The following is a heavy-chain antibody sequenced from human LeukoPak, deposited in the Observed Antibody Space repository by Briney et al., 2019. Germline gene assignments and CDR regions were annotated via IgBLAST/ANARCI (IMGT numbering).Heavy chain of an antibody. CDR3: ASSPKGYSSGWSGPVDY. V-gene: IGHV3-64*02. J-gene: IGHJ4*02. Sequence: GGSLRLSCAASGFTFSSYAMHWVRQAPGKGLEYVSGISSNGGSTYYADSVKARFTISRDNSKNTLYLQMGSLRPEDMAVYYCASSPKGYSSGWSGPVDYWGQGTLVTVSS. D-gene: IGHD6-19*01. CDR1: GFTFSSYA. CDR2: ISSNGGST.